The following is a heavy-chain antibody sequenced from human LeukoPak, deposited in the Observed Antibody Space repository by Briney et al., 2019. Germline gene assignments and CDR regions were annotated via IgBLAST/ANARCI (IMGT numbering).Heavy chain of an antibody. D-gene: IGHD3-10*01. Sequence: GGSLRLSCAASGFTFSSCGMHWVRQAPGKGLEWVAVISYDGSNKYYADSVKGRFTISRDNPKNTLYLQMNSLRAEDTAVYYCAKDPGLAVRGVIHYYYYYGMDVWGQGTTVTVSS. CDR3: AKDPGLAVRGVIHYYYYYGMDV. CDR1: GFTFSSCG. J-gene: IGHJ6*02. CDR2: ISYDGSNK. V-gene: IGHV3-30*18.